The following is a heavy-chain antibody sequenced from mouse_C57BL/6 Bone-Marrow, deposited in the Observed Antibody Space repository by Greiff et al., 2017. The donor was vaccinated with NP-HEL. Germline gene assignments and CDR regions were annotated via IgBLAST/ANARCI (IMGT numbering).Heavy chain of an antibody. J-gene: IGHJ2*01. CDR3: GRGGYYYGPYYVDY. V-gene: IGHV1-47*01. CDR2: FHPYNDDT. D-gene: IGHD1-1*01. Sequence: QVQLQQSGAELVKPGASVKMSCKASGYTFTTYPIEWMKQNHGKSLEWIGNFHPYNDDTKYNEKFKGKATLTVEKSSSTAHLELSRLTSDDSAVYYCGRGGYYYGPYYVDYWGQGTTLTVSS. CDR1: GYTFTTYP.